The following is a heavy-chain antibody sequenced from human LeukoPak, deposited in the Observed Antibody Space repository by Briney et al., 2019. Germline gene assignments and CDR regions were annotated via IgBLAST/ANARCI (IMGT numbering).Heavy chain of an antibody. D-gene: IGHD3-3*01. CDR3: AALTIFGVVIPFDY. CDR1: GFTFTSSA. V-gene: IGHV1-58*01. Sequence: SVKVSCKASGFTFTSSAVQWVRQARGQRLEWIGWIVVGNGDTNYEQKFQERVTITRDMSTSTAYMELSSLKSEDTAVYYCAALTIFGVVIPFDYWGQATLVTVSS. CDR2: IVVGNGDT. J-gene: IGHJ4*02.